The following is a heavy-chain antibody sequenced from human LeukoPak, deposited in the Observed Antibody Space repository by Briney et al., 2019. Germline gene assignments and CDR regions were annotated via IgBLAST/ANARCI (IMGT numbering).Heavy chain of an antibody. D-gene: IGHD2/OR15-2a*01. Sequence: AGGSLRLSCAASGLTFSTHWLSWVRQAPGKGLEWVANIKQDGSEKYYVDSVKGRFTISRDNAKNSLYLQMNSLRAEDTAVYYCAREKGLFPFEYWGRGTLVTVSS. CDR3: AREKGLFPFEY. V-gene: IGHV3-7*01. CDR2: IKQDGSEK. CDR1: GLTFSTHW. J-gene: IGHJ4*02.